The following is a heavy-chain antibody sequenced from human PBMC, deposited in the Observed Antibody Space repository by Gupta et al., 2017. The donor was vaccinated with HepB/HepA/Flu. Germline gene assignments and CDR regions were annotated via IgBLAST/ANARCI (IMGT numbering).Heavy chain of an antibody. Sequence: EVQLVESGGGLVQSGRSLRLSCTACCFTFDEYAMHWFRQAPGKGLEWVSGISWKSGSIGYADSVEGRFTISRENAKNSLYLQMNSLRAEDTALYYCAKDYYDSSGYSPYFDYWGQGTPVTVSS. CDR1: CFTFDEYA. V-gene: IGHV3-9*01. CDR3: AKDYYDSSGYSPYFDY. D-gene: IGHD3-22*01. CDR2: ISWKSGSI. J-gene: IGHJ4*02.